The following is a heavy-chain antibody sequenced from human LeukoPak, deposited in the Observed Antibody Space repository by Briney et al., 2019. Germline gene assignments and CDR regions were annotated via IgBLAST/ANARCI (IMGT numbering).Heavy chain of an antibody. Sequence: SETLSLTCAVYGGSFSGYYWSWIRQPPGKGLEWIGEINHSGSTNYNPSLKSRVTISVDTSKNQFSLMLTSVTAADTSVYYRARHSMGENWFDPWGQGTLVTVSP. CDR3: ARHSMGENWFDP. J-gene: IGHJ5*02. V-gene: IGHV4-34*01. D-gene: IGHD3-16*01. CDR2: INHSGST. CDR1: GGSFSGYY.